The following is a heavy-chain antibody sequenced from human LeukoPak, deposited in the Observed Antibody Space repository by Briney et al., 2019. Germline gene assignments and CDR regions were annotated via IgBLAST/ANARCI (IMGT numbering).Heavy chain of an antibody. D-gene: IGHD1-1*01. CDR2: ITWNGGST. Sequence: RPGGSLRLSCAASGFTFYDYGMSWVRQAPGKGLEWVSGITWNGGSTVYADSVKGRFTISRDNAKNSLYMQMNSLRAEDTALYYCARGIDDGDNWFDPWGQGTLVTVSS. CDR3: ARGIDDGDNWFDP. J-gene: IGHJ5*02. CDR1: GFTFYDYG. V-gene: IGHV3-20*04.